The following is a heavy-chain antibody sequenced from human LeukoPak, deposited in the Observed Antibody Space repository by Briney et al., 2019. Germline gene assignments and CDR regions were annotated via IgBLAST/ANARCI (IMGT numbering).Heavy chain of an antibody. CDR2: IRSSGTT. J-gene: IGHJ5*02. D-gene: IGHD3-3*01. CDR3: TRDRFYLWFDP. CDR1: GFTLGTHT. Sequence: LSLSCTPSGFTLGTHTMHSFRQAPGTGLQGIGVIRSSGTTQYAASVKGRFTISRDDSKSNAYLQMNSRKTEDTDVYYCTRDRFYLWFDPWGQGTLVTVSS. V-gene: IGHV3-49*03.